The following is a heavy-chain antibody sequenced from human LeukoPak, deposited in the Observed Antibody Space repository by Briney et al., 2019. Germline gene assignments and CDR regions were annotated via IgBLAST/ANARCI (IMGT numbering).Heavy chain of an antibody. J-gene: IGHJ6*02. D-gene: IGHD2-21*01. CDR3: ARLGAAGDLGYFYGMDV. CDR2: ISGSGGST. Sequence: GGSLRLSCAASGFTFSSYAVSWVRQAPGKGLEWVSVISGSGGSTYFADSVKGRFTISRDNSKNTLFLQMNSLRAEDTAVYYCARLGAAGDLGYFYGMDVWGHGTTVTVSS. CDR1: GFTFSSYA. V-gene: IGHV3-23*01.